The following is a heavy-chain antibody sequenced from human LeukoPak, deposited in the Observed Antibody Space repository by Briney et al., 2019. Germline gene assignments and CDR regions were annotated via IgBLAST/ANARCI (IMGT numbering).Heavy chain of an antibody. CDR2: IRYDGSNK. CDR3: ANHPPREWELLPAAFDI. D-gene: IGHD1-26*01. Sequence: PGGSLRLSCAASGFTFSSYGMHWVRQAPGKGLEWVAFIRYDGSNKYYADSVKGRFTISRDNSKNTLYLQMNSLRAEDTAVYYCANHPPREWELLPAAFDIWGQGTMVTVSS. J-gene: IGHJ3*02. CDR1: GFTFSSYG. V-gene: IGHV3-30*02.